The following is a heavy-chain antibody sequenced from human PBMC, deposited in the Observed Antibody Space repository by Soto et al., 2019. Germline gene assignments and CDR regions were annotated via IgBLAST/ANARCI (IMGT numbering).Heavy chain of an antibody. J-gene: IGHJ4*02. CDR3: ARGRRECDFDY. V-gene: IGHV3-33*01. Sequence: QVQLVESGGGVVQPGRSLRLSCAASGFTFSSYGMHWVRQAPGKGLEWVAVIWYDGSNKYYADSVKGRFTISRDNSKNTLYLQMNSLRAEDTAVYYCARGRRECDFDYWGQGTLVTVSS. CDR2: IWYDGSNK. CDR1: GFTFSSYG.